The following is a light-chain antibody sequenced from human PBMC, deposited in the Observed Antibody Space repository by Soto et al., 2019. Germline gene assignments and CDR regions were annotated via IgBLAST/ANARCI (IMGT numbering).Light chain of an antibody. Sequence: VLRQPPSLCAAPGQRVTISCSGSSSHIGGNSVSWYQQLPGTAPKLLIYDDDKRPSGIPDRFSGSKSGTSATLGITGFQTGDEADHYCGSWDSSLSAYVFGTGTKVTVL. V-gene: IGLV1-51*01. J-gene: IGLJ1*01. CDR2: DDD. CDR3: GSWDSSLSAYV. CDR1: SSHIGGNS.